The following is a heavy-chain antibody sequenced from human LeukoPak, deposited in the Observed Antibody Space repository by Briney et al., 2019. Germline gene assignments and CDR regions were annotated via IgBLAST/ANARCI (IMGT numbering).Heavy chain of an antibody. CDR1: GGSFSGYY. J-gene: IGHJ4*02. CDR2: INHSGST. Sequence: PSETLSLTCAVYGGSFSGYYWSWIRQPPGKGLEWIGEINHSGSTNYNPSLKSRVTVSVDTSKNQFSLKLSSVTAADTAVYYCARGRGMWLVRSPIPNDYWGQGTLVTVSS. V-gene: IGHV4-34*01. D-gene: IGHD6-19*01. CDR3: ARGRGMWLVRSPIPNDY.